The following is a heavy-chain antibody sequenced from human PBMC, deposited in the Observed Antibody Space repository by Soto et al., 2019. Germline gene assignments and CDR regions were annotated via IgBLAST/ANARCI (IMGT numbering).Heavy chain of an antibody. V-gene: IGHV3-30*18. CDR1: GFTFSSYC. CDR3: AKTDHIAVAGTGGFDY. CDR2: ISYDGSDK. Sequence: QVQLVESGGGLVQPGRSLRLSCAASGFTFSSYCMHWVRQAPGKGLEWVAGISYDGSDKYYADSVKGRFTISRDNSKNTLYLQMNRLRAKDTAVYYCAKTDHIAVAGTGGFDYWGQGTLVTVSS. D-gene: IGHD6-19*01. J-gene: IGHJ4*02.